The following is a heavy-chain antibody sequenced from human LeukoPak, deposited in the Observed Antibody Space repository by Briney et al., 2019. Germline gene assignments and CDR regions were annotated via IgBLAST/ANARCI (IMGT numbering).Heavy chain of an antibody. CDR1: GFTFSSYA. V-gene: IGHV3-23*01. CDR3: AKVGPHVLRYFDWLPLSYYFDY. CDR2: ISGSGGST. Sequence: GGSLRLSCAASGFTFSSYAMSWARQAPGKGLEWVSAISGSGGSTYYADSVKGRFTISRDNSKNTLYLQMNSLRAEDTAVYYCAKVGPHVLRYFDWLPLSYYFDYWGQGTLVTVSS. D-gene: IGHD3-9*01. J-gene: IGHJ4*02.